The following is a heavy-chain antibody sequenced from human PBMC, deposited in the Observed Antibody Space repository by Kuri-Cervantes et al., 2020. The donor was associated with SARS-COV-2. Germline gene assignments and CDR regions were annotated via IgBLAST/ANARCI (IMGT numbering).Heavy chain of an antibody. D-gene: IGHD5-18*01. J-gene: IGHJ4*02. CDR3: ATGVRGYSYGPDY. V-gene: IGHV3-23*01. Sequence: GGSLRLSCAASGFSFSNYDMSWIRQVPGKGLELVTSSTDTGDNFYADAVKGRFTISRDNAKNSLYLQMNSLRAEDTAVYYCATGVRGYSYGPDYWGQGTLVTVSS. CDR2: STDTGDN. CDR1: GFSFSNYD.